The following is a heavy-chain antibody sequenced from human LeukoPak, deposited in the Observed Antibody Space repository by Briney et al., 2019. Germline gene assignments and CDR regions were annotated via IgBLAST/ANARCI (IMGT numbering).Heavy chain of an antibody. V-gene: IGHV3-7*01. D-gene: IGHD5-12*01. CDR2: IKQDGSEK. CDR3: ARRGSGYDLVGYFDY. Sequence: GGSLRLSCAASGFTFSSYWMSWVRQAPGKGLEWVANIKQDGSEKNYVDSVKGRFTISRDNAKNSLYLQMNSLRAEDTAVCYCARRGSGYDLVGYFDYWGQGTLVTVSS. J-gene: IGHJ4*02. CDR1: GFTFSSYW.